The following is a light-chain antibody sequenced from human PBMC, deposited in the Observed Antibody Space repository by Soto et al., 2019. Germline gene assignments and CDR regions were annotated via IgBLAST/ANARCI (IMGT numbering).Light chain of an antibody. V-gene: IGKV3D-15*01. CDR2: DAS. Sequence: EIVLTQSPGSLSLSPGERASLSCRASQSVSSSYLAWYQQIPGQAPRLLVYDASNRATGIPARFSGSGSGTEFTLTISSLQSEDFAVYYCQQYNNWPRTFGQGTKVDIK. CDR3: QQYNNWPRT. CDR1: QSVSSSY. J-gene: IGKJ1*01.